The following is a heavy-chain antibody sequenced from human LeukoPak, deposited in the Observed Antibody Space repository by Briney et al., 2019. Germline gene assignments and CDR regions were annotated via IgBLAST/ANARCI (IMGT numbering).Heavy chain of an antibody. Sequence: GGSLRLSCAVSGFTFSGFWMSWSRQAPGKGLEWVASINSDGSEGYYADVVKGRFTISRDNAKNSLYLQINSLRAEDTAVYYCARASYHYDSSDSKGAFDIWGQGTMVTVSS. V-gene: IGHV3-7*03. D-gene: IGHD3-22*01. CDR2: INSDGSEG. CDR1: GFTFSGFW. CDR3: ARASYHYDSSDSKGAFDI. J-gene: IGHJ3*02.